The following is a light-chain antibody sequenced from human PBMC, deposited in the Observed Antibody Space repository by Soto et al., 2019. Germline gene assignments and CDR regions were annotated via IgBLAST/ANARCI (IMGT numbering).Light chain of an antibody. J-gene: IGKJ1*01. Sequence: DIKMTQSPSSLSASVGDRVTITCRASQGISNYLAWYQQKPGKVPKLLIYAASTLQSGVTSRFSCSGSGTDFTLTISILQPEDVATYYCQKSNRALGTFGQGTKVEI. V-gene: IGKV1-27*01. CDR3: QKSNRALGT. CDR2: AAS. CDR1: QGISNY.